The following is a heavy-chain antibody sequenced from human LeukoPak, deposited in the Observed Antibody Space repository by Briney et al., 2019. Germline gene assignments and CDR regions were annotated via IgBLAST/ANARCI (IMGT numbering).Heavy chain of an antibody. CDR2: IKEDGSAE. V-gene: IGHV3-7*03. J-gene: IGHJ4*02. D-gene: IGHD6-6*01. CDR1: GFRFGSYW. CDR3: ARGGQLADFDY. Sequence: GGSLRLSCAASGFRFGSYWMTWVRQAPGKGLEWVAHIKEDGSAENYVDSVKGRFSISRDNSKNTLYLQMNSLRAEDTAVYYCARGGQLADFDYWGQGTLVTVSS.